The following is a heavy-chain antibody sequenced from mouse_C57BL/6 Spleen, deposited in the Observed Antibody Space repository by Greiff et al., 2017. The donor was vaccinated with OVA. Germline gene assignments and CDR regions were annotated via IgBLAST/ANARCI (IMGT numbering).Heavy chain of an antibody. D-gene: IGHD1-1*01. CDR3: ARPFYYGSSSFAY. V-gene: IGHV14-3*01. CDR1: GFNIKNTY. J-gene: IGHJ3*01. Sequence: VHVKQSVAELVRPGASVKLSCTASGFNIKNTYMHWVKQRPEQGLEWIGRIDPANGNTKYAPKFQGKATITADTSSNTAYLQLSSLTSEDTAIYYCARPFYYGSSSFAYWGQGTLVTVSA. CDR2: IDPANGNT.